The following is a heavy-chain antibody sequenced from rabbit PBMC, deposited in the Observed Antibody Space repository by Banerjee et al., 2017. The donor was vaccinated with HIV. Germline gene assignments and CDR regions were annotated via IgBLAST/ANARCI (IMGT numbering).Heavy chain of an antibody. CDR1: GFSFSSTYW. J-gene: IGHJ4*01. CDR3: ASGYSDIVFNL. CDR2: IYTGNGGT. V-gene: IGHV1S45*01. Sequence: QEQLVESGGGLVKPEGSLTLTCTASGFSFSSTYWICWVRQAPGKGLEWIACIYTGNGGTYYANWAKGRFTISKTSSTTVTLQMTSLTAADTATYFCASGYSDIVFNLWGPGTLVTVS. D-gene: IGHD1-1*01.